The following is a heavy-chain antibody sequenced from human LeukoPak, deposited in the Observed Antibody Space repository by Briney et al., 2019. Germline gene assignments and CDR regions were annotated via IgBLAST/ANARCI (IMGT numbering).Heavy chain of an antibody. CDR3: ASPHDYDFWSGYYN. J-gene: IGHJ4*02. CDR1: GYTFTSYG. V-gene: IGHV1-18*01. Sequence: GASVKVSCEASGYTFTSYGISWVRQAPGQGLEWMGWISAYNGNTNYAQKLQGRVTMTTDTSTSTAYMELRSLRSDDTAVYYCASPHDYDFWSGYYNWGQGTLVTVSS. CDR2: ISAYNGNT. D-gene: IGHD3-3*01.